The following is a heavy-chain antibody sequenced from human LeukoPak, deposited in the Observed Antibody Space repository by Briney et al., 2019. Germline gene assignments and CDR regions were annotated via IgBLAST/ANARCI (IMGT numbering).Heavy chain of an antibody. CDR2: INPNSGGT. Sequence: GASVKVSCKASGYTVTGYYMHWVRQAPGQGLEWMGWINPNSGGTNYAQKFQGRVTMTRDTSISTAYMELSRLRSDDTAVYYCALGSYYYYYYMDVWGKGTTVTVSS. J-gene: IGHJ6*03. CDR3: ALGSYYYYYYMDV. V-gene: IGHV1-2*02. CDR1: GYTVTGYY. D-gene: IGHD3-10*01.